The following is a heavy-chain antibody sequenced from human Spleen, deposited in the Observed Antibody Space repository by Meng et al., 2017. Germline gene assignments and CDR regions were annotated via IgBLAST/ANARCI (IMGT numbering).Heavy chain of an antibody. Sequence: QITLKESGPTLVKPTQTLTLTCTFSGFALRTSGVAVGWIMQPPGKALEWLALIYWYDDKRYGPSLKSRLTITKDTPKNQVVLIMTNMDHVDTATYYCAHTDGDPDAFDYWGHGTLLTVSS. CDR2: IYWYDDK. J-gene: IGHJ4*01. D-gene: IGHD4-17*01. CDR1: GFALRTSGVA. CDR3: AHTDGDPDAFDY. V-gene: IGHV2-5*05.